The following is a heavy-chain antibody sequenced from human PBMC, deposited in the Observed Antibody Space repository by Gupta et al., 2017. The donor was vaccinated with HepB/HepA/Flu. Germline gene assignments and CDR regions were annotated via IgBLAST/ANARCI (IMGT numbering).Heavy chain of an antibody. CDR2: INHSGST. CDR3: ARGRIVVVPAARFDP. J-gene: IGHJ5*02. CDR1: GGSFSGYY. D-gene: IGHD2-2*01. Sequence: QVQLQQWGAGLLKPSETLSLTCAVYGGSFSGYYWSWIRQPPGKGLEWIGEINHSGSTNYNPSLKSRVTMSVDTSKNQFSLKLSSVTAADTAVYYCARGRIVVVPAARFDPWGQGTLVTVSS. V-gene: IGHV4-34*01.